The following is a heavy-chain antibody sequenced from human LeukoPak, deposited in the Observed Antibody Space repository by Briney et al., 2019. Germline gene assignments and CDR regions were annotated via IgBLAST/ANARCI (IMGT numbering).Heavy chain of an antibody. J-gene: IGHJ4*02. CDR2: VNHSGST. CDR3: TYSSSSGYYFDY. CDR1: GGSFSGYY. V-gene: IGHV4-34*01. Sequence: SETLSLTCAVYGGSFSGYYWSWIRQPPGKGLEWIGEVNHSGSTNYNPSLKSRVTISVDTSKNQFSLKLSSVTAADTAVYYCTYSSSSGYYFDYWGQGTLVTVSS. D-gene: IGHD6-6*01.